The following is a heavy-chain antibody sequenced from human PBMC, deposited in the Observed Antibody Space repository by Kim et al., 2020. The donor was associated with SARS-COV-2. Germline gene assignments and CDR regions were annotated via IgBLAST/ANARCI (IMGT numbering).Heavy chain of an antibody. Sequence: ASVKVSCKASGYTFTSYGISWVRQAPGQGLEWMGWISAYNGNTNYAQKLQGRVTMTTDTSTSTAYMELRSLRSDDTAVYYCAIFAHPLGWWGVDYWGQGTLVTVSS. CDR2: ISAYNGNT. J-gene: IGHJ4*02. D-gene: IGHD2-15*01. CDR3: AIFAHPLGWWGVDY. CDR1: GYTFTSYG. V-gene: IGHV1-18*04.